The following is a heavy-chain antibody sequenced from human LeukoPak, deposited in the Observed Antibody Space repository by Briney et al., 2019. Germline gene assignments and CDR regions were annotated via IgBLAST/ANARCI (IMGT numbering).Heavy chain of an antibody. D-gene: IGHD6-19*01. Sequence: GGSLRLSCAASGSYWMHWVRQAPGKGLEWVSYISSSSSTIYYADSVKGRFTISRDNAKNSLYLQMNSLRAEDTAVYYCARDGIAVAGTGVDYWGQGTLVTVSS. V-gene: IGHV3-48*01. CDR1: GSYW. CDR2: ISSSSSTI. CDR3: ARDGIAVAGTGVDY. J-gene: IGHJ4*02.